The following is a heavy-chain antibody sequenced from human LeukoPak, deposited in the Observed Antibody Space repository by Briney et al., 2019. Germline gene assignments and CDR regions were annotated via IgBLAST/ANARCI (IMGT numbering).Heavy chain of an antibody. CDR1: GYTFTGYY. V-gene: IGHV1-2*02. D-gene: IGHD2-2*01. CDR2: INPNSGGT. Sequence: ASVNVSCKPSGYTFTGYYMHWVRHAPEQGLEWMGWINPNSGGTNYAQKFQGRVTMTRDTSISTAYMELSRLRSDDTAVYYCARVRGSTSRASFPFDYWGQGTLVTVSS. J-gene: IGHJ4*02. CDR3: ARVRGSTSRASFPFDY.